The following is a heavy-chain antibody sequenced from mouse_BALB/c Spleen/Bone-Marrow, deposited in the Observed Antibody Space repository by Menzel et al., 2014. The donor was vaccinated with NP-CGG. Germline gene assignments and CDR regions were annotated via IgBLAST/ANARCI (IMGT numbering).Heavy chain of an antibody. CDR3: AHILYYGAMDY. Sequence: EVKLQESGPGLVKPSQSLSLTCTVTGYSITSDYAWNWIRQFPGNKLEWMGYISYSGSISYIPSLKSRISITRDTSKNQFFLQLNSVTTEDTATYYCAHILYYGAMDYWGQGTSVTVSS. CDR1: GYSITSDYA. D-gene: IGHD2-1*01. J-gene: IGHJ4*01. V-gene: IGHV3-2*02. CDR2: ISYSGSI.